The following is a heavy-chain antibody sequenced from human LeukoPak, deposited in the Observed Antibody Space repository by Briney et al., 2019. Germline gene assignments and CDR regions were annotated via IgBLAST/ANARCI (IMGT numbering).Heavy chain of an antibody. V-gene: IGHV4-4*07. D-gene: IGHD5-18*01. Sequence: SETLSLTCTVSGGSINNYYWSWIRQPAGKGLEWIGLIYSSGSTSYNPSLKSRVTMSVDTSKKQFSLRLSSVTAADTAVYYCARSDGYGLVGIWGQGTMVTVSS. J-gene: IGHJ3*02. CDR2: IYSSGST. CDR1: GGSINNYY. CDR3: ARSDGYGLVGI.